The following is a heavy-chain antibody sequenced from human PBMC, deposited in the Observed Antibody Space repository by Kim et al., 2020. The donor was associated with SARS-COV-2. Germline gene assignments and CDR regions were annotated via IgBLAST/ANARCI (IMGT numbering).Heavy chain of an antibody. CDR3: ARESPGSGSYYNLRLHYYYYMDV. Sequence: SETLSLTCAVYGGSFSGYYWSWIRQPPGKGLEWIGEINHSGSTNYNPSLKSRVTISVDTSKNQFSLKLSSVTAADTAVYYCARESPGSGSYYNLRLHYYYYMDVWGKGTTVTVSS. J-gene: IGHJ6*03. D-gene: IGHD3-10*01. CDR2: INHSGST. CDR1: GGSFSGYY. V-gene: IGHV4-34*01.